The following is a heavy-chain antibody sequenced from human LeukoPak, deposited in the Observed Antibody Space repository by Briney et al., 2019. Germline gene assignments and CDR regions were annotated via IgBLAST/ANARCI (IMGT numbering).Heavy chain of an antibody. CDR2: MSANGDST. CDR1: GSTFSGYA. Sequence: GGSLRLSCAASGSTFSGYAMSWVRQAPGKGLEWVSAMSANGDSTYYVDSVRGRFTISRDNSKNTLYLQMNSLRAEDTAVYYCAKVGDYSNYYDYWGQGTLATVSS. CDR3: AKVGDYSNYYDY. D-gene: IGHD4-11*01. V-gene: IGHV3-23*01. J-gene: IGHJ4*02.